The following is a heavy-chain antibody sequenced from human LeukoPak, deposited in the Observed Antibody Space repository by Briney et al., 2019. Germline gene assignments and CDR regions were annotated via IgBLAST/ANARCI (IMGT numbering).Heavy chain of an antibody. J-gene: IGHJ4*02. CDR3: ARDRYYYGSGSYYPTFDY. CDR1: GFTFSSYG. V-gene: IGHV3-23*01. D-gene: IGHD3-10*01. CDR2: ISGSGGST. Sequence: GGSLRLSCAASGFTFSSYGMSWVRQAPGKGLEWVSAISGSGGSTYYADSVKGRFTISRDNSKNTLYLQMNSLRAEDTAVYYCARDRYYYGSGSYYPTFDYWGQGTLVTVSS.